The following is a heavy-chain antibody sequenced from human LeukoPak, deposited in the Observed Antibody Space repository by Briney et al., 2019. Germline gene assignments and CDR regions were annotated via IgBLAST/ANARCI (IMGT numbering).Heavy chain of an antibody. CDR3: ARDLGCGEEGSSWCRGYRKLDY. D-gene: IGHD6-13*01. Sequence: ASVKVSCKASGYTFTGYYMHWARQAPGQGLEWMGWINPNSGGTNYAQKFQGRVTMTRDTSISTAYMELSRLRSDDTAVYYCARDLGCGEEGSSWCRGYRKLDYWGQGTLVTVSS. V-gene: IGHV1-2*02. CDR1: GYTFTGYY. J-gene: IGHJ4*02. CDR2: INPNSGGT.